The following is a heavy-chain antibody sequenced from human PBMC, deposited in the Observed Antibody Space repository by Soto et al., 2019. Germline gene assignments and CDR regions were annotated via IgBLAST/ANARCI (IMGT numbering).Heavy chain of an antibody. CDR1: GFTFSSYG. V-gene: IGHV3-30*18. CDR2: ISYDGSNK. Sequence: QVQLVESGGGVVQPGRSLRLSCAASGFTFSSYGMHWVRQAPGKGLEWVAVISYDGSNKYYADSVKGRFTISRDNSKNTLYLQMNSLRAEDTAVYYCAKAQVVLFDYWGQGTLVTVSS. D-gene: IGHD3-22*01. J-gene: IGHJ4*02. CDR3: AKAQVVLFDY.